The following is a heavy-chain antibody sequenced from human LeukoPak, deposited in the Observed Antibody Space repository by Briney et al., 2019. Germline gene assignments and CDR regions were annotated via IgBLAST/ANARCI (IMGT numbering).Heavy chain of an antibody. D-gene: IGHD4-17*01. CDR2: ISGSGSST. V-gene: IGHV3-23*01. J-gene: IGHJ3*01. CDR3: AKVYRAHGDYHAFDV. Sequence: GGGLRLSCAASRVSLSSYAMSWVRQAPGKGREWVSSISGSGSSTYYADSVKDRFTISRDNSKNTLYLQMNSLRAEDTAVYYCAKVYRAHGDYHAFDVWGQGTMVTVSS. CDR1: RVSLSSYA.